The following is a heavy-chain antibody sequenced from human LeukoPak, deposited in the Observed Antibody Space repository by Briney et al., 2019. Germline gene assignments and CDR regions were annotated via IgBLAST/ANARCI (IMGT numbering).Heavy chain of an antibody. J-gene: IGHJ4*02. Sequence: PGGSLRLSCAASGFTFSNYAMSWVRQAPGKGLEWVSAISGSGGSTYYADSVKGRFTISRDNSKNTLYLQMNSLRAEDTAVYYCAKGSYDSSGYLYYFDYWGQGTLVTVSS. CDR3: AKGSYDSSGYLYYFDY. V-gene: IGHV3-23*01. CDR2: ISGSGGST. CDR1: GFTFSNYA. D-gene: IGHD3-22*01.